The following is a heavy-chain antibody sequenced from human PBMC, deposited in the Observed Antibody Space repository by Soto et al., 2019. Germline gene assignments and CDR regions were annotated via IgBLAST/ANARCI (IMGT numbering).Heavy chain of an antibody. CDR1: GGSISSGGYY. J-gene: IGHJ4*02. CDR3: ARESRHSISWYLDY. D-gene: IGHD6-13*01. CDR2: IYYSGST. V-gene: IGHV4-31*03. Sequence: TLSLTCTVSGGSISSGGYYWSWIRQHPGKGLEWIGYIYYSGSTYYNPSLKSRVTISVDTSKNQFSLKLSSVTAADTAVYYCARESRHSISWYLDYWGQGTLVTVSS.